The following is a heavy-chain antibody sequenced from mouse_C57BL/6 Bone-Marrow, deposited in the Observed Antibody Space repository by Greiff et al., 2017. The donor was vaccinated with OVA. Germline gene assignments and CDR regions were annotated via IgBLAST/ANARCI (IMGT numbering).Heavy chain of an antibody. CDR3: ARRHNNAYFDV. CDR2: IYPRSGNT. J-gene: IGHJ1*03. V-gene: IGHV1-81*01. Sequence: VMLVESGAELARPGASVKLSCKASGYTFTSYGISWVKQRTGQGLEWIGEIYPRSGNTYYNEKFKGKATLTADKSSSTAYMELRSLTSEDSAVYFCARRHNNAYFDVWGTGTTVTVSS. D-gene: IGHD1-3*01. CDR1: GYTFTSYG.